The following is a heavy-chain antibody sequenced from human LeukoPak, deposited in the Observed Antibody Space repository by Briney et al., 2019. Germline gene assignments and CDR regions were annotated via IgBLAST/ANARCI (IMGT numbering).Heavy chain of an antibody. J-gene: IGHJ4*02. Sequence: PQTLSLTCTVSGGSISSGGYSWSWIRQPPEKGLEWIGSIFYTGGTHYSPSLKSRVTMSVDTSKNQFSLKLSSVTAADTAVYYCARHGGTRITLVDTFYFDSWGQGTLVTVSS. CDR3: ARHGGTRITLVDTFYFDS. CDR2: IFYTGGT. CDR1: GGSISSGGYS. D-gene: IGHD3-9*01. V-gene: IGHV4-39*01.